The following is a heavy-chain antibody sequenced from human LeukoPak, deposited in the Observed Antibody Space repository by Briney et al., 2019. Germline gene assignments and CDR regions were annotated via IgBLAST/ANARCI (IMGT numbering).Heavy chain of an antibody. V-gene: IGHV3-30-3*01. J-gene: IGHJ6*02. D-gene: IGHD2-21*02. CDR3: ARDSLGHIVVVTATLYYYGMDV. CDR2: ISYDGSNK. Sequence: QAGGSLRLSCAASGFTFSSYAMHWVPQAPGKGLEWVAVISYDGSNKYYADSVKGRFTISRDNSKNTLYLQMNSLRAEDTAVYYCARDSLGHIVVVTATLYYYGMDVWGQGTTVTVSS. CDR1: GFTFSSYA.